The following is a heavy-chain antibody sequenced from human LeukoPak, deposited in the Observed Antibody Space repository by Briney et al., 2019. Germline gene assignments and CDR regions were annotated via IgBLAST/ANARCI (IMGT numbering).Heavy chain of an antibody. V-gene: IGHV6-1*01. CDR2: TYYRSKWYN. D-gene: IGHD6-19*01. Sequence: SQTLSLTCAISGYSVSSNSAAWNWLRQSPSRGLEWLGRTYYRSKWYNDYAVSVKSRITINPDTSKNQFSLQLNSVTPEDTAVYYCAGEDSSGWYAHRWFDPWGQGTLVTVSS. CDR3: AGEDSSGWYAHRWFDP. J-gene: IGHJ5*02. CDR1: GYSVSSNSAA.